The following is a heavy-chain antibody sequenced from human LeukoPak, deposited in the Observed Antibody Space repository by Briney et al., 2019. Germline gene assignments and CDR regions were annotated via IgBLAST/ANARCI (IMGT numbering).Heavy chain of an antibody. CDR1: GFTFNSYW. CDR2: IKQDGSEK. Sequence: GGSLRLSCAASGFTFNSYWMSWVRQAPGKGLEWVANIKQDGSEKYYADSVKGRFTISRDNAKNSLYLQMSSLRAEDTAVYYCARDGGYSGYDHKHFDYWGQGTLVTVSS. V-gene: IGHV3-7*01. CDR3: ARDGGYSGYDHKHFDY. J-gene: IGHJ4*02. D-gene: IGHD5-12*01.